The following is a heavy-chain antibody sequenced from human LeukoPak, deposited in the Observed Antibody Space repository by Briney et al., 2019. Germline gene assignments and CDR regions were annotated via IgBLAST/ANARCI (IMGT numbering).Heavy chain of an antibody. J-gene: IGHJ4*02. CDR3: AGDRPPTVTIDY. Sequence: SVKVSCQASGGAFSRYATSWVRQAPGQGLEWMGRIIPIFGTANYAQKFQGRVTITTDESTSTAYMELSSLRSEDTAVYYCAGDRPPTVTIDYWGQGTLVTVSS. V-gene: IGHV1-69*05. D-gene: IGHD4-17*01. CDR2: IIPIFGTA. CDR1: GGAFSRYA.